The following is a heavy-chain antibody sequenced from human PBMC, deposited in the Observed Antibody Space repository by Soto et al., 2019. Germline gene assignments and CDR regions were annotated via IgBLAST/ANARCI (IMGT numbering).Heavy chain of an antibody. Sequence: SETLSLTCTVSGGSISSDVYYWSWIRQPPGKGLEWIGYIYYSGNTYYNPSLKSRVIISVDTSKNQFSLKLSSVTAADTAVYYCAKARPIHYSGSGALHGMGICVQRTTGTVSS. CDR3: AKARPIHYSGSGALHGMGI. V-gene: IGHV4-30-4*01. J-gene: IGHJ6*02. CDR1: GGSISSDVYY. D-gene: IGHD3-10*01. CDR2: IYYSGNT.